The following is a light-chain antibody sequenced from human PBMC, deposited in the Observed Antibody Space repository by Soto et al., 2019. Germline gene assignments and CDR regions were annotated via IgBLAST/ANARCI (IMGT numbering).Light chain of an antibody. CDR2: GVP. V-gene: IGKV3-15*01. CDR1: HRVSSY. CDR3: QHYNSYSEA. J-gene: IGKJ1*01. Sequence: MWRTQCPGTLSVSPGDSATLSCIASHRVSSYLAWYQQKPGQAPRLLIYGVPTRANGVPARFSGSGSGTEFTLTISSLQPDDFATYYRQHYNSYSEAFGQGTKV.